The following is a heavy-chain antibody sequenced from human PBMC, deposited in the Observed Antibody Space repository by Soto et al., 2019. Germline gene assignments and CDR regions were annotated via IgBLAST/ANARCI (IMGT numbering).Heavy chain of an antibody. CDR2: ISGSGGST. D-gene: IGHD4-17*01. Sequence: EVQLLESGGGLVQPGGSLRLSCAASGFTFSSYAMSWVRQAPGKGLELVSAISGSGGSTYYADSVKGRFTISRDNSKNTLYLQMHSLRAEDTGVYYCARVPDYGGYAYWGQGTLVTVSS. V-gene: IGHV3-23*01. CDR3: ARVPDYGGYAY. J-gene: IGHJ4*02. CDR1: GFTFSSYA.